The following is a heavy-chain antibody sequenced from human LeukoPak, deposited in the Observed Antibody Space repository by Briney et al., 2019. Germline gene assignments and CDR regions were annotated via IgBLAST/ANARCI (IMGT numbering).Heavy chain of an antibody. J-gene: IGHJ4*02. CDR1: GGSFSGYY. CDR2: INHSGST. Sequence: PSETLSLTCAVYGGSFSGYYWSWIRQPPGKGLEWIGEINHSGSTNYNPSLKSRVTISVDTSKNQFSLKLSSVTAADTAVYYYARGPHPTRNWGQGTLVTVSS. V-gene: IGHV4-34*01. CDR3: ARGPHPTRN.